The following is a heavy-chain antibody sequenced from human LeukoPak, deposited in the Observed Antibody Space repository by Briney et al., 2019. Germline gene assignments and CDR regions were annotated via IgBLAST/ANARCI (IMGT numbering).Heavy chain of an antibody. V-gene: IGHV4-30-4*01. J-gene: IGHJ5*02. Sequence: SQTLSLTCTVSGGSISSGDYYWSWIRQPPGKGLEWIGYIYYSGSTYYNPSLKSRVTISVDTSKTQFSLKLSSVTAADTAVYYCARVGDYYGSGSPPNWFDPWGQGTLVTVSS. CDR2: IYYSGST. CDR3: ARVGDYYGSGSPPNWFDP. CDR1: GGSISSGDYY. D-gene: IGHD3-10*01.